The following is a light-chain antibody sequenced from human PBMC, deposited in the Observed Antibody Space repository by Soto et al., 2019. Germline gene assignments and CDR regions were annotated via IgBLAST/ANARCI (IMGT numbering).Light chain of an antibody. CDR2: GAS. Sequence: EIVLTQSPGTLSLSPGERATLSCRASQSFSSSYLAWYQQKPGQAPGLLISGASTRATGIPDMFSGSGSGTDFTLTISRLEPEDFAVYYCQQYGTSLWTFGQGTKVEIK. V-gene: IGKV3-20*01. CDR1: QSFSSSY. CDR3: QQYGTSLWT. J-gene: IGKJ1*01.